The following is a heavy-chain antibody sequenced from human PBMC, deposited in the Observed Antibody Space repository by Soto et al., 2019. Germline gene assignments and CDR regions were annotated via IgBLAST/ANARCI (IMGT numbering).Heavy chain of an antibody. D-gene: IGHD4-17*01. V-gene: IGHV3-9*01. Sequence: EVQLVESGGGLVQPGRSLRLSCAASGFTFDDYAMHWVRQAPGKGLEWVSGISWNSGSIGYADSVKGRFTISRDNAKNSLYLQINSLRAEDTALYYCAKGGTVTTFSFDYWGQGTLVTVSS. J-gene: IGHJ4*02. CDR2: ISWNSGSI. CDR3: AKGGTVTTFSFDY. CDR1: GFTFDDYA.